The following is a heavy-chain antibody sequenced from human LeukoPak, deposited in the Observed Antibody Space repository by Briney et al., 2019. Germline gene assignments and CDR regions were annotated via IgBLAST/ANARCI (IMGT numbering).Heavy chain of an antibody. Sequence: SGGSLRLSCAASGFTFSSYGMHWVRQAPGKGLEWVAVISYDGSNKYYADSVKGRFTISRDNSKNTLYLQMNSLRAEDTAVYYCAKVGIVVVPAASYYFDYWGQGTLVTVSS. J-gene: IGHJ4*02. D-gene: IGHD2-2*01. CDR3: AKVGIVVVPAASYYFDY. CDR1: GFTFSSYG. CDR2: ISYDGSNK. V-gene: IGHV3-30*18.